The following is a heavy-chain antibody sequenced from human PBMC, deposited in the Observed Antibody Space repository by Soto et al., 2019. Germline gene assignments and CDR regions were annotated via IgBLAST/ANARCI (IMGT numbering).Heavy chain of an antibody. D-gene: IGHD1-1*01. Sequence: GSLRISCAFFGLTISGKKYVAWVRQAPGKGLEWVSALYDVDGSFYADSVKGRFTTSSDSSKTTVYLQMNDLRPDDTAVYYCATWHEREHAYDVWGQGTTVTVSS. CDR3: ATWHEREHAYDV. CDR1: GLTISGKKY. CDR2: LYDVDGS. V-gene: IGHV3-53*01. J-gene: IGHJ3*01.